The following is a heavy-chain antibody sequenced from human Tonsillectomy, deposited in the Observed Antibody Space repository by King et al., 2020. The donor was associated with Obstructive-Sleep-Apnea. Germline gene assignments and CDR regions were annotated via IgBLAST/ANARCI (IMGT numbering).Heavy chain of an antibody. D-gene: IGHD1-26*01. Sequence: QLQESGPGLVKPSETLSLTCTVSGGSISSSSYYWGWIRQPPGKGLEWIGIIYYSGSTYYNPSLKSRVTISVDTYKNQFSLKLSSVTAADTAVYYCARDPFGGSYYDGWYFDLWGRGTLVTVSS. CDR3: ARDPFGGSYYDGWYFDL. J-gene: IGHJ2*01. V-gene: IGHV4-39*07. CDR2: IYYSGST. CDR1: GGSISSSSYY.